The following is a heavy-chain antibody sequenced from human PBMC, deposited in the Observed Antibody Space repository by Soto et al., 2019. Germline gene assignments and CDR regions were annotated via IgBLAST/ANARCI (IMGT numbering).Heavy chain of an antibody. CDR2: INTDGSGT. J-gene: IGHJ4*02. D-gene: IGHD6-6*01. CDR3: ARDRPGEQHYFDF. V-gene: IGHV3-74*01. Sequence: GGSLRLSCAASGFIFSSDWMHWVRQAPGGGLVWVSRINTDGSGTTYADSVKGRFTISRDNSKDMLYLQMNSLRAEDTAMYYCARDRPGEQHYFDFWGQGILVTVS. CDR1: GFIFSSDW.